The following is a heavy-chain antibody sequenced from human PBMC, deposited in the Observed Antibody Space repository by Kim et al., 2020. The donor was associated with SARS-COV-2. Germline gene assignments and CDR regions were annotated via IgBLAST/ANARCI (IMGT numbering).Heavy chain of an antibody. V-gene: IGHV3-74*01. CDR1: GFIFSHYW. Sequence: GGSLRLSCEGSGFIFSHYWMHWVRQAPGKGLEWVARISSDGSFTYHADSVQGRFTISRDNTKNTLYLQMYSLRGEDTAVYYCAHVGFDCLISLWGQGTLVTVSS. CDR3: AHVGFDCLISL. D-gene: IGHD3-9*01. CDR2: ISSDGSFT. J-gene: IGHJ4*02.